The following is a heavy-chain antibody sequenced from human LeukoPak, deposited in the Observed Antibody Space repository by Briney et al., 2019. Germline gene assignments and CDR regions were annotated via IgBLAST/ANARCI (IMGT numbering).Heavy chain of an antibody. CDR3: ARDILYYDSRTVFDN. Sequence: PGGSLRLSCAASGFTFSDYYMSWIRQAPGKGLEWVSYISSSGSTIYYADSVKGRFTISRDNAKNSLYLQMNSLRAEDTAVYYCARDILYYDSRTVFDNWGQGTLVTVSS. D-gene: IGHD3-3*01. CDR1: GFTFSDYY. J-gene: IGHJ4*02. CDR2: ISSSGSTI. V-gene: IGHV3-11*01.